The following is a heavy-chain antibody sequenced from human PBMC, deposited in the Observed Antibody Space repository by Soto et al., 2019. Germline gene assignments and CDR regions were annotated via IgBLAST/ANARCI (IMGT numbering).Heavy chain of an antibody. CDR1: VGTFSSYA. CDR2: IIPIFGTA. CDR3: ARAGYYYDSSGSPAGIDY. J-gene: IGHJ4*02. V-gene: IGHV1-69*13. Sequence: ASVKVSCKASVGTFSSYAISWVRQAPGQGLEWMGGIIPIFGTANYAQKFQGRVTITADESTSTASMELSSLTSEDTAVYYCARAGYYYDSSGSPAGIDYWGQGTLVTVSS. D-gene: IGHD3-22*01.